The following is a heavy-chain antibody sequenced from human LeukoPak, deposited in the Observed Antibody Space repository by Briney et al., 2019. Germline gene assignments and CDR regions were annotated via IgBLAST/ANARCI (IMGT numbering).Heavy chain of an antibody. J-gene: IGHJ4*02. CDR2: MYSSGST. D-gene: IGHD1-26*01. CDR3: ARDYLVGAPLDS. Sequence: TSETLSLTCTVSGVTITDYYWAWIRQPAGKGLEWIGRMYSSGSTNYNPSLKSRVTISIDKSQKQFSLKRSSVTTADTPVYFCARDYLVGAPLDSWGEGTLVTVSS. CDR1: GVTITDYY. V-gene: IGHV4-4*07.